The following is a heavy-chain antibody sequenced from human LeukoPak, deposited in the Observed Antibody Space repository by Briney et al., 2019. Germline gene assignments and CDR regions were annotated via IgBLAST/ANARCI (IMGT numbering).Heavy chain of an antibody. CDR3: ARDCPAQMVDLDY. J-gene: IGHJ4*02. Sequence: GASVKVSCKASGYTFSGTGWYLYWLRQAPGQGLECMGWIHPNNGDTAYAQKFEGRVAMTRDTSISTAYMELRRLRPDDTAVYFCARDCPAQMVDLDYWGQGTLVTVSS. CDR2: IHPNNGDT. CDR1: GYTFSGTGWY. D-gene: IGHD3-10*01. V-gene: IGHV1-2*02.